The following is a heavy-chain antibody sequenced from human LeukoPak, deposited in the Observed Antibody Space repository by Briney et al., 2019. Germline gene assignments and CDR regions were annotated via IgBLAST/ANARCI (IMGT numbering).Heavy chain of an antibody. CDR1: GGSISGYY. J-gene: IGHJ5*02. CDR2: IYYSGST. V-gene: IGHV4-59*08. Sequence: PSETLSLTCTVSGGSISGYYWSWIRQPPGKGLEWIGYIYYSGSTDYNPSLESRVTISVDTSKNQFSLRLNSVTAADMAVYYCARVSDSGWYFAGWFDPWGQGTLVTVSS. CDR3: ARVSDSGWYFAGWFDP. D-gene: IGHD6-13*01.